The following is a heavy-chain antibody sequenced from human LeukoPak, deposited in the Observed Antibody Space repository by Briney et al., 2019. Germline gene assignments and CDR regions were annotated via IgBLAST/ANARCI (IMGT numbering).Heavy chain of an antibody. Sequence: ASVKVSCKASGGTFSSYAISWVRQAPGQGLEWMGGIIPIFGTANYAQKFQGRVAITTDESTSTAYMELSSLRSEDTAVYYCARDRGYTETDWFDPWGQGTLVTVSS. CDR2: IIPIFGTA. D-gene: IGHD5-18*01. J-gene: IGHJ5*02. CDR3: ARDRGYTETDWFDP. V-gene: IGHV1-69*05. CDR1: GGTFSSYA.